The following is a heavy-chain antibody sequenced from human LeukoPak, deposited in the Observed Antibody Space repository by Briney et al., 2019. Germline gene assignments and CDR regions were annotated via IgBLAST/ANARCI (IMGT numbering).Heavy chain of an antibody. Sequence: GASVKVSCKASGYTFTGYYMHWVRQAPGQGLEWMGWINPNSGGTNYAQKFQGRVTMNRDTSISTAYMEMSRLRSDDTAVYYCARDYCSSTTCLDYWGQGTLVTVSS. D-gene: IGHD2-2*01. CDR3: ARDYCSSTTCLDY. CDR1: GYTFTGYY. CDR2: INPNSGGT. V-gene: IGHV1-2*02. J-gene: IGHJ4*02.